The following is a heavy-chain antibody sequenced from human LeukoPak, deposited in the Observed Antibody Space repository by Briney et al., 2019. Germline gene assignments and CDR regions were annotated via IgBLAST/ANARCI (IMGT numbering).Heavy chain of an antibody. Sequence: GGSLRLSCAASGFTVSSIDMNWVRQAPGKGLEWVSYISSSGSTIYYADSVKGRFTISRDNAKNSLYLQMNSLRAEDTAVYYCAELGITMIGGVWGKGTTATISS. CDR1: GFTVSSID. CDR3: AELGITMIGGV. J-gene: IGHJ6*04. D-gene: IGHD3-10*02. V-gene: IGHV3-48*03. CDR2: ISSSGSTI.